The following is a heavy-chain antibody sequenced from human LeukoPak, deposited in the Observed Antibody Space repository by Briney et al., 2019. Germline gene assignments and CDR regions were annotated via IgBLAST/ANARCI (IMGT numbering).Heavy chain of an antibody. Sequence: SETLSLTCAAYGGSFSGYSWTWIRQPPGKGLEWIAEINDSGAINYNPSLKSRVSISVDTAKNQFSLKVNSVTAADTAVYYSARRGSGSLNVQSNFDYWGQGTLVTVSS. CDR3: ARRGSGSLNVQSNFDY. D-gene: IGHD3-10*01. CDR1: GGSFSGYS. CDR2: INDSGAI. J-gene: IGHJ4*02. V-gene: IGHV4-34*01.